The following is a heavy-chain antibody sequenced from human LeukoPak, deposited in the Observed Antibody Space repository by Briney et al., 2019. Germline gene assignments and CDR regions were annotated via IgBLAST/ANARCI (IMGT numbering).Heavy chain of an antibody. V-gene: IGHV1-18*01. CDR3: ARDRHIVATTSAPMDY. CDR1: GYTFTSYG. J-gene: IGHJ4*02. Sequence: ASVKVSCKASGYTFTSYGISWVRQAPGQGLEWMRWISAYNGNTNYAQKLQGRVTMTTGTSTSTAYMELRSLRSDDTAVYYCARDRHIVATTSAPMDYWGQGTLVTVSS. D-gene: IGHD5-12*01. CDR2: ISAYNGNT.